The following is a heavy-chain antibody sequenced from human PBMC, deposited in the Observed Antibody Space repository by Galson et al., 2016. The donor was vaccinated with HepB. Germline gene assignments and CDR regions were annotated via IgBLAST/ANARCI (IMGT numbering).Heavy chain of an antibody. CDR3: ARDARDNSGAGTTD. V-gene: IGHV3-48*02. CDR1: GFTFSTYS. J-gene: IGHJ4*02. D-gene: IGHD4/OR15-4a*01. Sequence: SLRLSCAASGFTFSTYSMNWVRQAPGKGLEWVSYMSSGSSSIYYADSVEGRFTISRDNAKNSLYLQLTSLRDEDTAVYYCARDARDNSGAGTTDWGQGTLVTVSS. CDR2: MSSGSSSI.